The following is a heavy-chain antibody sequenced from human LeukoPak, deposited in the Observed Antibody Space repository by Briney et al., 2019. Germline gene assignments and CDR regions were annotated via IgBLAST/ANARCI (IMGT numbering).Heavy chain of an antibody. CDR2: INHSGST. D-gene: IGHD3-16*02. CDR1: GGSFSGYY. CDR3: ARGGYDYVWGSYRPASTNWFDP. J-gene: IGHJ5*02. Sequence: SETLSLTCAVYGGSFSGYYWSWIRQHPGKGLEWIGEINHSGSTNYNPSLKSRVTISVDTSKNQFSLKLSSVTAADTAVYYCARGGYDYVWGSYRPASTNWFDPWGQGTLVTVSS. V-gene: IGHV4-34*01.